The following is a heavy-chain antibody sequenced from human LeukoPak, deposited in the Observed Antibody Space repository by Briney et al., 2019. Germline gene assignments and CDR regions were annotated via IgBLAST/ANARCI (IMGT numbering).Heavy chain of an antibody. CDR3: ATENSESYPSYWDS. CDR1: GFSFSTYA. D-gene: IGHD2-21*01. CDR2: FSGCGCNT. J-gene: IGHJ4*02. V-gene: IGHV3-23*01. Sequence: LSGGSLRLSCAASGFSFSTYAMTWVRQAPGKGLEWVSAFSGCGCNTYYAESVQGRFTISIDNSNNTLFLVMKSLRVDESAAYYCATENSESYPSYWDSGGQGPLVTVSS.